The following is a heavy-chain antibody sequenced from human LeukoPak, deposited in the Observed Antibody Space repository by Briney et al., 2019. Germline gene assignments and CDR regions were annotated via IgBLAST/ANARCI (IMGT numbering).Heavy chain of an antibody. CDR1: GGSINSSSYY. CDR2: IFYSGNT. V-gene: IGHV4-39*01. D-gene: IGHD5-24*01. CDR3: ARHRSKWLQSSFDY. J-gene: IGHJ4*02. Sequence: SETLSLTCTVSGGSINSSSYYWGRIRQPPGKGLEWIGSIFYSGNTYDNPSLKSRVTISVDTSKNQFSLKLNSVTAADTAVYHCARHRSKWLQSSFDYWGQGTLVTVSS.